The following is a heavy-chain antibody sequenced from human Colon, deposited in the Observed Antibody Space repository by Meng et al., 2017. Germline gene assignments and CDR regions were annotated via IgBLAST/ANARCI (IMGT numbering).Heavy chain of an antibody. CDR3: ARDSGLGYCSGGSGYYYYGMEV. J-gene: IGHJ6*02. CDR1: GFTFSSYS. CDR2: ISSSSSYI. V-gene: IGHV3-21*01. D-gene: IGHD2-15*01. Sequence: GGSLKISCAASGFTFSSYSMNWVRQAPGKGLWWFSSISSSSSYIYYADSVKGRFTISRDTAKNSLYLQMNSLRAEDTAVYYCARDSGLGYCSGGSGYYYYGMEVWGQGTMVTVSS.